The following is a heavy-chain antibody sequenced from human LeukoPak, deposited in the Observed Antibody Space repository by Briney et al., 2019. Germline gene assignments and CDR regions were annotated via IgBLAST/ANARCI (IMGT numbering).Heavy chain of an antibody. Sequence: PGGSLRLSCAASGFTFSNAWMIWVGQAPEKGLEYIGHIKSKTEGGATDYAVPGKGRFTISRDDSKNTVYMQMNSLKTEDTAVYYCTTRGSECFPHFDYWGQGTLVTVSS. CDR3: TTRGSECFPHFDY. D-gene: IGHD6-19*01. J-gene: IGHJ4*02. CDR2: IKSKTEGGAT. V-gene: IGHV3-15*01. CDR1: GFTFSNAW.